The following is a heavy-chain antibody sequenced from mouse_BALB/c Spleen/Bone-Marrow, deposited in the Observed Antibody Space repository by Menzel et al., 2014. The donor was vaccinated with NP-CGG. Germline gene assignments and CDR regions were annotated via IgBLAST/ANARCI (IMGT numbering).Heavy chain of an antibody. CDR1: GFAFNTYA. CDR2: IRSKSNNYAT. J-gene: IGHJ3*01. Sequence: EVQLVESGGGLVQPKGSLKLSCAASGFAFNTYAMNWVRQAPGKGLEWVARIRSKSNNYATYYADSVKDRFTISRDDSQSMLYLQMNNLKTEDTAMYYCVSHGSWFAYWSQGTLVTVSA. V-gene: IGHV10-1*02. CDR3: VSHGSWFAY.